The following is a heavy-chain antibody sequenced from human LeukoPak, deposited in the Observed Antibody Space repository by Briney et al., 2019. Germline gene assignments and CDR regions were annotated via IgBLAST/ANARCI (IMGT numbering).Heavy chain of an antibody. CDR2: INPSGGST. D-gene: IGHD3-3*01. Sequence: GASVTVSCKASGYTFTSYYIHWVRQAPGQGLEWMGIINPSGGSTTYAQKFQGRVTMTRDTSTSTVYMEVSSLRSEDTAVYYCGRGLIFGVLITYYMDVWGKGTTVTVSS. CDR3: GRGLIFGVLITYYMDV. CDR1: GYTFTSYY. J-gene: IGHJ6*03. V-gene: IGHV1-46*01.